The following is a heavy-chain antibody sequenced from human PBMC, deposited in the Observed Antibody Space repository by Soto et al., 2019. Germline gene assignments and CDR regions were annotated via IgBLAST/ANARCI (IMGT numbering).Heavy chain of an antibody. CDR3: ARSYCSSTSCYPSWFDP. CDR2: INPVFGTA. D-gene: IGHD2-2*01. Sequence: SVKVSCKASGGTFSSYAISWVRQAPGQGLEWMGWINPVFGTANYSQKFQGRVTITRDTSASTAYMELSSLRSEDTAVYYCARSYCSSTSCYPSWFDPWGQGTLVTVSS. V-gene: IGHV1-69*05. CDR1: GGTFSSYA. J-gene: IGHJ5*02.